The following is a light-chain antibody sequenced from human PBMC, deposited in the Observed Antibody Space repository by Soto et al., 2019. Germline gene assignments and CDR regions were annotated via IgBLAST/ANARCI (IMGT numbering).Light chain of an antibody. J-gene: IGLJ1*01. V-gene: IGLV1-47*01. CDR1: SSNIGSNY. Sequence: QSVLTQPPSASGTPGQRVTISCSGSSSNIGSNYVYWYQQLPGTAPKLLIYSNTQRPSGVPDRFSGSKSGTSASLAISGLRSEDVADYYCAAWDGSMSGPYVFGTGTKVTVL. CDR3: AAWDGSMSGPYV. CDR2: SNT.